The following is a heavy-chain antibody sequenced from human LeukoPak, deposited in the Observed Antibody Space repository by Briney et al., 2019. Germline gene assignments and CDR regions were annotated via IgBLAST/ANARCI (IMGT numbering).Heavy chain of an antibody. V-gene: IGHV1-2*02. Sequence: GASVKVSCRASGYTFTGYYMHWVRQAPGQGREWMGWINPNSGGTNYSQKFQGRVTMPRDTSISTAYMELSRLTSDDTDVYYCARGVTVEMATIGDYWGQGTLVAVSS. CDR3: ARGVTVEMATIGDY. J-gene: IGHJ4*02. D-gene: IGHD5-24*01. CDR1: GYTFTGYY. CDR2: INPNSGGT.